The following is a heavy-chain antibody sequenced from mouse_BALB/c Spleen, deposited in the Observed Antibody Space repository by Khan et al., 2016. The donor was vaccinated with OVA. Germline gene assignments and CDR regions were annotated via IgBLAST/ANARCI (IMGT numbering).Heavy chain of an antibody. Sequence: QMQLEESGPGLVAPSQSLSSTCTVSGFSLSRYNIHWVRQPPGKGLEWLGVIWGGGGTDYNSTLKSRLSISKDNSTSQVFLKMNSLQTDDTAMYYCARAYYRYDGYYAMDYWGQGTSVTVSS. J-gene: IGHJ4*01. V-gene: IGHV2-6-4*01. CDR1: GFSLSRYN. CDR3: ARAYYRYDGYYAMDY. CDR2: IWGGGGT. D-gene: IGHD2-14*01.